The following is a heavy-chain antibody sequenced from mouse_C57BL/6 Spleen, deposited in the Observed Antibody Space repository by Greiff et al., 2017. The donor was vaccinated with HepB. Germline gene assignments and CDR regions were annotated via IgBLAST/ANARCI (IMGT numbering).Heavy chain of an antibody. V-gene: IGHV1-42*01. D-gene: IGHD1-1*01. Sequence: LQQSGASVKISCKASGYAFSSYWMNWVKQRPGKGLEWIGQIYPSTGGTTYNQKFKAKATLTVDKSSSTAYMQLKSLTSEDSAVYYCARYYGSSYGYFDVWGTGTTVTVSS. CDR2: IYPSTGGT. CDR1: GYAFSSYW. CDR3: ARYYGSSYGYFDV. J-gene: IGHJ1*03.